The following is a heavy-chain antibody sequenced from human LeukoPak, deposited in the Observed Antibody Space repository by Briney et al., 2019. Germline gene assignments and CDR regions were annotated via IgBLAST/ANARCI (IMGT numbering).Heavy chain of an antibody. J-gene: IGHJ4*02. CDR1: GYTFTSYD. D-gene: IGHD6-6*01. CDR3: ARGGSRELQYSSSIFDY. Sequence: ASVKVSCKASGYTFTSYDINWVRQATGQGLEWMGWMNPNSGNTGYAQKFQGRVTMTRNTSISTAYMELSSLRSEDTAVYYCARGGSRELQYSSSIFDYWSQGTLVTVSS. CDR2: MNPNSGNT. V-gene: IGHV1-8*01.